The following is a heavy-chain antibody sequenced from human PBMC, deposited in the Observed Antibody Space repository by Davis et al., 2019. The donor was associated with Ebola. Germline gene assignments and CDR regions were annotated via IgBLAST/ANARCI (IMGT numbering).Heavy chain of an antibody. CDR2: INHSGST. J-gene: IGHJ5*02. CDR3: ARDAGSIAVAGPPWFDP. V-gene: IGHV4-34*01. CDR1: GGSFSGYY. D-gene: IGHD6-19*01. Sequence: MPSETLSLTCAVYGGSFSGYYWSWIRQPPGKGLEWIGEINHSGSTNYNPSPKSRVTITVDTSKNQFSLKLSSVTAADTAVYYCARDAGSIAVAGPPWFDPWGQGTLVTVSS.